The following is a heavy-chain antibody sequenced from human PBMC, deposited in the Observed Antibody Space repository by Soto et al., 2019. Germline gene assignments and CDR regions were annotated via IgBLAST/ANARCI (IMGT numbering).Heavy chain of an antibody. CDR2: INPNSGGT. D-gene: IGHD6-19*01. CDR1: GYTFTGYY. V-gene: IGHV1-2*02. J-gene: IGHJ6*02. CDR3: ARGLTPIHPGLADYYYYGMDV. Sequence: ASVKVSCKASGYTFTGYYMHWVRQAPGQGLEWMGWINPNSGGTNYAQKFQGRVTMTRDTSISTAYMELSRLRSDDTAVYYCARGLTPIHPGLADYYYYGMDVWGQGTTVTVSS.